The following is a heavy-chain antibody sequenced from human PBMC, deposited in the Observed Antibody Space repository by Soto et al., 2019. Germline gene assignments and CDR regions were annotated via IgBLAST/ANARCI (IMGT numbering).Heavy chain of an antibody. Sequence: AASVKVSCKASGYTFTSYAMHWVRQAPGQRLEWMGWINAGNGNTKYSQKFQGRVTITRDTSASTAYMELSSLRSEDTAVYYCAREFITMVRGVITRENYYYYMDVWGKGTTVTVSS. D-gene: IGHD3-10*01. CDR1: GYTFTSYA. CDR2: INAGNGNT. CDR3: AREFITMVRGVITRENYYYYMDV. V-gene: IGHV1-3*01. J-gene: IGHJ6*03.